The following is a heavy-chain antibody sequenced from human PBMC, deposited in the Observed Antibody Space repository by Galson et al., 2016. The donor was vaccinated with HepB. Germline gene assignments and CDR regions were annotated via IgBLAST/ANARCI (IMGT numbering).Heavy chain of an antibody. CDR1: GFKFSAYA. CDR2: ISGSGDTT. V-gene: IGHV3-23*01. CDR3: AKSSILEQLGSNLYP. D-gene: IGHD1-1*01. J-gene: IGHJ5*02. Sequence: SLRLSCAAAGFKFSAYAMSWVRQAPGKGLEWVSAISGSGDTTYCADSVKARFSISRDNSNNTLCLQMNSLRADDTALYYCAKSSILEQLGSNLYPWGQGALVTVSS.